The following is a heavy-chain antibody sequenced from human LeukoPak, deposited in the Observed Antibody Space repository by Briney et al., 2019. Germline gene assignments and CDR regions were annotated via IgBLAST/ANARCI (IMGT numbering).Heavy chain of an antibody. V-gene: IGHV4-59*01. J-gene: IGHJ4*02. D-gene: IGHD3-22*01. CDR1: GGSISSYY. Sequence: PSETLSLTCTVSGGSISSYYWSWIRQPPGKGLEWIGYIYYSGSTNYNPSLKSRVTISVDTSKNQFSLKLSSVTAADTAVYYCARDDDSSGYIGLFDYWGQGTLVTVPS. CDR2: IYYSGST. CDR3: ARDDDSSGYIGLFDY.